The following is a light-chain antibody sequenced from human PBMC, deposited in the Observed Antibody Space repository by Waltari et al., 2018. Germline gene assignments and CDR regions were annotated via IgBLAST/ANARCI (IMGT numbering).Light chain of an antibody. V-gene: IGLV2-23*01. J-gene: IGLJ3*02. Sequence: QSALTQPASVSGSPGQSITITCPGTSNHVGSYNLVSWYQQHPGKAPKLMIYEDSKRPSGVSNRFSGSKSGNTASLTISGLQAEDEANYYCCSYAGSSIWVFGGGTELTVL. CDR1: SNHVGSYNL. CDR3: CSYAGSSIWV. CDR2: EDS.